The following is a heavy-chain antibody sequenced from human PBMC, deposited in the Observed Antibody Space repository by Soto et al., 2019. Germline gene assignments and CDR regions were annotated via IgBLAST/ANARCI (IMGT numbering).Heavy chain of an antibody. CDR1: GFIFSDYE. CDR3: VKEYCTGGTCFDAFDL. V-gene: IGHV3-48*03. Sequence: EAELVESGGGLVQPGGSLTLSCAASGFIFSDYEVDWVRQAPGRGPEWISYISDGGTTIYYAASVKGRFTISRDDAKKSHYLHMNNLGVDDTAIYFCVKEYCTGGTCFDAFDLWGQGTVVTVSS. CDR2: ISDGGTTI. J-gene: IGHJ3*01. D-gene: IGHD2-8*02.